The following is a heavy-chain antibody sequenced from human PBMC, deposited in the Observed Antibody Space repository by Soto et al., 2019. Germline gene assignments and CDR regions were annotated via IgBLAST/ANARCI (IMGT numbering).Heavy chain of an antibody. Sequence: QVQLQESGPGLVKPSETLSLTCTVSGGSISSYYWSWIRQPPGKGLEWIGYIYYSGSTNYNPSLKSRVTLAVDTSKNQYSLKLSSVTAADTAVYYCARHTRQAADFWSGYYAYETYNDAFDIWGQGTMVTVSS. D-gene: IGHD3-3*01. V-gene: IGHV4-59*08. CDR1: GGSISSYY. CDR2: IYYSGST. J-gene: IGHJ3*02. CDR3: ARHTRQAADFWSGYYAYETYNDAFDI.